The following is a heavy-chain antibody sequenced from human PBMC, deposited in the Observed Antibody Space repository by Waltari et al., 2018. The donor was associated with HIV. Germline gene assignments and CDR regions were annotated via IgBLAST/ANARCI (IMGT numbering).Heavy chain of an antibody. D-gene: IGHD2-2*01. Sequence: EVQLLESGGGLVQPGGSLRLSCAASGFTFSSYAMSWVRQAPGKGLEWVSAISGSGGSTYYADSVKGRFTISRDNSKNTLYLQMNSLRAEDTAVYYCAKDDRLLGYCSSTSCSFDYWGQGTLVTVSS. V-gene: IGHV3-23*01. CDR1: GFTFSSYA. J-gene: IGHJ4*02. CDR3: AKDDRLLGYCSSTSCSFDY. CDR2: ISGSGGST.